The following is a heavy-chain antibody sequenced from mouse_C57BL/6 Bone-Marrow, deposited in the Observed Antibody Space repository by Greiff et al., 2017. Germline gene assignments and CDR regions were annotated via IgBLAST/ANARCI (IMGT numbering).Heavy chain of an antibody. D-gene: IGHD1-1*02. V-gene: IGHV1-54*01. CDR1: GYAFTNYL. J-gene: IGHJ2*01. Sequence: QVQLQQSGAELVRPGTSVKVSCKASGYAFTNYLIEWVKQRPGQGLEWIGVINPGSGGTNYNEKFKGKATLTADKSSSTAYMQLSSLTSEDSAVYFCARSGSYQYYFDYWGQGTTLTVSS. CDR3: ARSGSYQYYFDY. CDR2: INPGSGGT.